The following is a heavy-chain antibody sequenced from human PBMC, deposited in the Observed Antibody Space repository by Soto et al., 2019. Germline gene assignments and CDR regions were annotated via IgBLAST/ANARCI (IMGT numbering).Heavy chain of an antibody. CDR3: ARGNYDFWSGYTNAYYFDY. Sequence: SETLSLTCAVYGGSFSGYYWSWIRQPPGKGLEWIGEINHSGSTNYNPSLKSRVTISVDTSKNQFSLKLSSVTAADTAVYYCARGNYDFWSGYTNAYYFDYWGQGTLVTVSS. J-gene: IGHJ4*02. D-gene: IGHD3-3*01. V-gene: IGHV4-34*01. CDR2: INHSGST. CDR1: GGSFSGYY.